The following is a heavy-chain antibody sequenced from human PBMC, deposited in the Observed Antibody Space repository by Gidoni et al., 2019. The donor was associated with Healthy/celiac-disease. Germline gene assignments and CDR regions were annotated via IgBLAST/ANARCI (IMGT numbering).Heavy chain of an antibody. D-gene: IGHD6-13*01. V-gene: IGHV2-70*01. CDR1: GFSLSTSGMC. J-gene: IGHJ6*02. CDR2: FAWDGDK. CDR3: ARIPSLSRGQYSSSWSPPKSYYYYGMDV. Sequence: QLTLREPVPPRVQPNQTRTLTCTFPGFSLSTSGMCASWIRHPPGQALEWLALFAWDGDKYYSTSLKTRLTISKDTSKNQVVLTMTNMDPVDTATYSCARIPSLSRGQYSSSWSPPKSYYYYGMDVWGQGTTVTVSS.